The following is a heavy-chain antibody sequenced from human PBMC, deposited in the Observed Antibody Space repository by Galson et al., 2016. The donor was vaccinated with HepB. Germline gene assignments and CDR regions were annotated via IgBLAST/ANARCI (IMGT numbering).Heavy chain of an antibody. CDR1: GNTFTNYY. J-gene: IGHJ4*02. V-gene: IGHV1-46*01. CDR2: ISPVDGST. Sequence: SVKVSCKASGNTFTNYYFHWVRQAPGQGPEWMGIISPVDGSTSHAQKFQGRVTMTRNTSTSTVYMELSSLTSEDTAVYYCARALQQLYDYWGQGTLVTVSS. D-gene: IGHD6-13*01. CDR3: ARALQQLYDY.